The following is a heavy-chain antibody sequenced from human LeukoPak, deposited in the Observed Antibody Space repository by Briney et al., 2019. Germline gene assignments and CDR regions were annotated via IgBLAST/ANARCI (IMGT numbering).Heavy chain of an antibody. CDR3: AKLSSGSYYNAAYYYYYGMDV. J-gene: IGHJ6*02. CDR1: GFTFSSYG. CDR2: ISYDGSNK. D-gene: IGHD3-10*01. V-gene: IGHV3-30*18. Sequence: PGGSLRLSCAASGFTFSSYGMHWVRQAPGKGLEWAAVISYDGSNKYYADSVKGRFTISRDNSKNTLYLQMNSLRAEDTAVYYCAKLSSGSYYNAAYYYYYGMDVWGQGTTVTVSS.